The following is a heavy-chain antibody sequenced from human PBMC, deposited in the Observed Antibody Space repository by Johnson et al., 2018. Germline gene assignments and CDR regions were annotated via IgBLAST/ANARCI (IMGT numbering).Heavy chain of an antibody. V-gene: IGHV4-59*01. J-gene: IGHJ3*02. CDR2: IYYSGST. CDR3: ARTKGQWLADAVDI. D-gene: IGHD6-19*01. Sequence: VQLLESGPGLVKPSETLSLTCTVSGGSINTYYWSWIRQPRGKGLDWIGHIYYSGSTNYNPSLKSRVTISVDTSKNQFSRKRNSVTAADTAVYYCARTKGQWLADAVDIWGQGTVVTVSS. CDR1: GGSINTYY.